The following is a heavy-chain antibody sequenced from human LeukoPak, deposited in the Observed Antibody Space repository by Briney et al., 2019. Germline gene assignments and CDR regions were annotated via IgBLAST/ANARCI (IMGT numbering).Heavy chain of an antibody. J-gene: IGHJ5*02. Sequence: SQTLSLTCAVSGGSISSGGYSWSWIRQPPGKGLEWIVCIYHGGSTYYNPSLKCRVTISVDRSKNQFSLKLSSVTAADTAVYYCARESHCSSTSCRYNWFDPWGQGTLVTVSS. CDR1: GGSISSGGYS. V-gene: IGHV4-30-2*01. CDR2: IYHGGST. D-gene: IGHD2-2*01. CDR3: ARESHCSSTSCRYNWFDP.